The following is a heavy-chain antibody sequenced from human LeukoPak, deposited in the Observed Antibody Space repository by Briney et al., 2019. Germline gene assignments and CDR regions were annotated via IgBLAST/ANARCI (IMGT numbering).Heavy chain of an antibody. V-gene: IGHV3-23*01. D-gene: IGHD3-22*01. CDR1: GFTFSNYA. Sequence: GGSLRLSCAASGFTFSNYAMSWVRQAPGSGLEWVSGISGSGVSTYYADSVKGRFTFSRDNSKNTLYLQINSLSADDTAVYYCARQVGFCSDSTCYFDYWGQGALVTVSS. CDR2: ISGSGVST. CDR3: ARQVGFCSDSTCYFDY. J-gene: IGHJ4*02.